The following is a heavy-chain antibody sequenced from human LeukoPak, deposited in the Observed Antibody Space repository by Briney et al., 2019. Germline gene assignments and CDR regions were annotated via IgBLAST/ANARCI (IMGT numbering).Heavy chain of an antibody. V-gene: IGHV4-30-2*01. CDR2: IYHSWST. CDR1: GGSISSGGYS. J-gene: IGHJ4*02. Sequence: SETLSLTCAVSGGSISSGGYSWSWIRQPPGKGLEWIGYIYHSWSTYYNPSLKSRVTISVDRSKNQFSLKLSSVTAADTAVYYCASSYDFWSYDYWGQGTLVTVSS. D-gene: IGHD3-3*01. CDR3: ASSYDFWSYDY.